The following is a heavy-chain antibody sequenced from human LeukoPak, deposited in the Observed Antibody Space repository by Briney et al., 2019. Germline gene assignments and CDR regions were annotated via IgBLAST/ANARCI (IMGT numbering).Heavy chain of an antibody. Sequence: PGGSLRLSCVGSGFSFSGNSMNWVRQAPGKGLEWVANIKQDGGVKYYVDSVKGRFTISRDNAKNSLYLQMNSLRAEDTAVYYCAELGITMIGGVWGKGTTVTISS. CDR1: GFSFSGNS. CDR3: AELGITMIGGV. V-gene: IGHV3-7*01. CDR2: IKQDGGVK. J-gene: IGHJ6*04. D-gene: IGHD3-10*02.